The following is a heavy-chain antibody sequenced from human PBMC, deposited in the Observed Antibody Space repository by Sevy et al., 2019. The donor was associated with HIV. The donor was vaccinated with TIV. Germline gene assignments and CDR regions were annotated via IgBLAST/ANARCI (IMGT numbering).Heavy chain of an antibody. Sequence: SETLSLTCTVSGGSISSSSYYWGWIRQPPGKGLEWIGSIYYSGSTYYNPSLKSRVTISLDTSKNQFSLKLSSGTAADTAVYYCARLSGDCSGGSCYSWDYYYYYMDVWGKGTTVTV. V-gene: IGHV4-39*01. CDR3: ARLSGDCSGGSCYSWDYYYYYMDV. CDR1: GGSISSSSYY. D-gene: IGHD2-15*01. CDR2: IYYSGST. J-gene: IGHJ6*03.